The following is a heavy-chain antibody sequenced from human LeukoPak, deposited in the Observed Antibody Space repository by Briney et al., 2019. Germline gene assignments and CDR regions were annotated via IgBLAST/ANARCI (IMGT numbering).Heavy chain of an antibody. V-gene: IGHV4-39*07. D-gene: IGHD1-20*01. CDR3: ARRLITVAISDWFDP. CDR2: MYYSGSA. J-gene: IGHJ5*02. Sequence: SETLSLTCTVSGGSIRSPGYYWGWTRQPPGKGLEWIGSMYYSGSAYYNPSLKSRVTISVDTSKNQSSLKVHSVAAADTAVYYCARRLITVAISDWFDPWGQGTLVTVSS. CDR1: GGSIRSPGYY.